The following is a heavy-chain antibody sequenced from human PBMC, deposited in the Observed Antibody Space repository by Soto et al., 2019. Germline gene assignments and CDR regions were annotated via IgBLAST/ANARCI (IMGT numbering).Heavy chain of an antibody. D-gene: IGHD2-15*01. CDR3: AIGGRAAEFDD. J-gene: IGHJ5*02. Sequence: XSVKVSCXSSGCTFTGYYMDLVRQAPGQGLEWMGWINPNSGGTNYAQKFQGRVTMTEDTSTDTVCMELSSLRSEDTAVYYCAIGGRAAEFDDWGQGTLVTVSS. V-gene: IGHV1-2*02. CDR2: INPNSGGT. CDR1: GCTFTGYY.